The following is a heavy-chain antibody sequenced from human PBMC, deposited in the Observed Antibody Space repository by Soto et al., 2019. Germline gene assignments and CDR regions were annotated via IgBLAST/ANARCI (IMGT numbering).Heavy chain of an antibody. D-gene: IGHD7-27*01. J-gene: IGHJ4*02. CDR2: INAGNGHT. CDR1: GYTFTGFA. Sequence: ASVKVSCKASGYTFTGFAMHWVRQAPGQRLEWMGWINAGNGHTKYSQRFPGRLTITKDTSKNQVVLIMTNMDPLDTATYYCAHRRRATSWIPLTFDYWGQGALVTV. V-gene: IGHV1-3*01. CDR3: AHRRRATSWIPLTFDY.